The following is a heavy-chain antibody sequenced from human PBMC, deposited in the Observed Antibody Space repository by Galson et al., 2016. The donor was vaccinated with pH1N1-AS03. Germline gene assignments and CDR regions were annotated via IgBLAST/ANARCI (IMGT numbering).Heavy chain of an antibody. Sequence: ETLSLTCIVADDSIRSSLYYWGWIRQSTGKGLEWIGSMDHSGSSYYNQSLQSRVTMSVDLSKRHFSLELTSVTAVDTGVYYCARQGDTSMVTDYHYYHMDVWGKGTTVTVSS. CDR2: MDHSGSS. V-gene: IGHV4-39*01. CDR1: DDSIRSSLYY. CDR3: ARQGDTSMVTDYHYYHMDV. D-gene: IGHD5-18*01. J-gene: IGHJ6*03.